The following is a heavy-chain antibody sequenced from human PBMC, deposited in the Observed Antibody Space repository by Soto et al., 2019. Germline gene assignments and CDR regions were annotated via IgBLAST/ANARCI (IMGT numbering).Heavy chain of an antibody. Sequence: GGSLRLSCAASGFTFSSYWMSWVRQAPGKGLEWVANIKQDGSEEYYVDSVKGRFTISRDNAKNSLYLQMNSLRAEDTAVYYCARKGNWNIYYFDYWGQGTLVTISS. D-gene: IGHD1-1*01. V-gene: IGHV3-7*05. CDR1: GFTFSSYW. J-gene: IGHJ4*02. CDR3: ARKGNWNIYYFDY. CDR2: IKQDGSEE.